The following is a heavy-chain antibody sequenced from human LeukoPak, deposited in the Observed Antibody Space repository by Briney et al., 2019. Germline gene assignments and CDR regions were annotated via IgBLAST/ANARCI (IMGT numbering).Heavy chain of an antibody. CDR3: ARHDSFIPY. CDR2: ISDNEGRA. J-gene: IGHJ4*02. Sequence: GGSLRLSCAASGFNFNYYAMSWVRQAPGKGREWVSGISDNEGRAYYTDSVKGRFTISRDRTKNTVYLQMHNLRADDTAVYFCARHDSFIPYWGQGTLVTVSS. D-gene: IGHD5-18*01. CDR1: GFNFNYYA. V-gene: IGHV3-23*01.